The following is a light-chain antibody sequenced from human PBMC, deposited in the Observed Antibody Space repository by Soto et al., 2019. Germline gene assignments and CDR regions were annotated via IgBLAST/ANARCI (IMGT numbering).Light chain of an antibody. V-gene: IGKV1-9*01. J-gene: IGKJ4*01. CDR1: QGISIY. Sequence: IQLTQSPSSLSASVGDRVTITCRASQGISIYLAWYQQKAGRAPKFLIHAASTLQSGVPSRFSGSGSGTDVTLTISSRQTEDFATYYCQQLNSYPLTFGGGNKVEIK. CDR2: AAS. CDR3: QQLNSYPLT.